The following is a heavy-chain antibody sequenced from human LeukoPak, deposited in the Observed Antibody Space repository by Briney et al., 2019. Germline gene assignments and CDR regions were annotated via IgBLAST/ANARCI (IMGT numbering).Heavy chain of an antibody. J-gene: IGHJ3*02. CDR3: ARDSGNDSSGYYSAFDI. D-gene: IGHD3-22*01. V-gene: IGHV4-59*01. Sequence: SETLSLTCTVSGGSISSYYWSWIRQPPGKGLEWVGYIYYSGSTNYNPSLKSRVTISVDTSKNQFSLKLSSVTAADTAVYYCARDSGNDSSGYYSAFDIWGQGTMVTVSS. CDR1: GGSISSYY. CDR2: IYYSGST.